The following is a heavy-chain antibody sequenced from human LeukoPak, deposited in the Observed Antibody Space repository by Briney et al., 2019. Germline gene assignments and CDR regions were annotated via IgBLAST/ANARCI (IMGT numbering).Heavy chain of an antibody. CDR1: GGSISSHY. V-gene: IGHV4-59*11. J-gene: IGHJ6*03. CDR3: ARRSSSPDPGYYYYMDV. D-gene: IGHD2-2*01. Sequence: SETLSLTCTVYGGSISSHYWSWIRQPPGKGLEWIGYIYYSGSTNYNPSLKSRVTISVDTSKNQFSLKLSSVTAADTAVYYCARRSSSPDPGYYYYMDVWGKGTTVNVSS. CDR2: IYYSGST.